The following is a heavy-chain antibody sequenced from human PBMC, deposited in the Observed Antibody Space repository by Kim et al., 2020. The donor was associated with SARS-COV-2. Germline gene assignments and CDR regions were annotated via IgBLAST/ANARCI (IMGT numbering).Heavy chain of an antibody. D-gene: IGHD1-26*01. J-gene: IGHJ4*02. V-gene: IGHV7-4-1*02. CDR1: GYTFTSYA. Sequence: ASVKVSCKASGYTFTSYAMNWVRQAPGQGLEWMGWINTNTGNPTYAQGFTGRFVFSLDTSVSTAYLQISSLKAEDTAVYYCARGIPDSQYSGSYAYFDYWGQGTLVTVSS. CDR2: INTNTGNP. CDR3: ARGIPDSQYSGSYAYFDY.